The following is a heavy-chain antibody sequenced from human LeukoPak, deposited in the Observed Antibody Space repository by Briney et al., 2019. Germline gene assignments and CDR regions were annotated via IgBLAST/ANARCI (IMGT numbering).Heavy chain of an antibody. J-gene: IGHJ4*02. Sequence: GGSLRLSCAASGFTFSSYAMSWVRQAPGKGLEWVSAISGSGDSTYYADSVKGRFTISRDNSKSTLYLQMNSLRAEDTAVYYCAKDPIAVAVRGDYWGQGTLVTVSS. CDR3: AKDPIAVAVRGDY. CDR1: GFTFSSYA. D-gene: IGHD6-19*01. CDR2: ISGSGDST. V-gene: IGHV3-23*01.